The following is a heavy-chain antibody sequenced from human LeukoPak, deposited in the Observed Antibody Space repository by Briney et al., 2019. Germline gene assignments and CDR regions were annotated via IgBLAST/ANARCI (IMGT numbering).Heavy chain of an antibody. D-gene: IGHD1-26*01. CDR3: ARNLYTMGSTDAFDI. CDR1: GFTFSSYS. CDR2: ISTSSIYI. Sequence: GGSLRLSCAASGFTFSSYSMNWVRQAPGKGLEWVSSISTSSIYIYYADSVKGRFTISRDNAKNSLFLQMNSLRAEDTAVYYCARNLYTMGSTDAFDIWGQGTKVTVSS. V-gene: IGHV3-21*01. J-gene: IGHJ3*02.